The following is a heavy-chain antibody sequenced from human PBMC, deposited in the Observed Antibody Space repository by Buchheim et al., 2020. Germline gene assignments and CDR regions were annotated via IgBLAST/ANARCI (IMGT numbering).Heavy chain of an antibody. CDR2: IYYSGST. V-gene: IGHV4-39*07. Sequence: QLQLQESGPGLVKPSETLSLTCTVSGGSISSSSYYWGWIRQPPGKGLEWIGSIYYSGSTYYNPSLKSRVTISVDTSKNQFSLKLSSVTAADTAVYYCASDQSFEDSSGYYYPNWFDPWGQGTL. J-gene: IGHJ5*02. CDR3: ASDQSFEDSSGYYYPNWFDP. D-gene: IGHD3-22*01. CDR1: GGSISSSSYY.